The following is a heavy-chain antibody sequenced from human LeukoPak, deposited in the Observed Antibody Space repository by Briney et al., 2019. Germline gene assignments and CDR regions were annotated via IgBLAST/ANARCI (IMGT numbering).Heavy chain of an antibody. CDR1: GFTFSNVW. J-gene: IGHJ4*02. D-gene: IGHD3-10*01. CDR3: TPRITMVRGDFDY. V-gene: IGHV3-15*01. CDR2: IKAKTDGGTT. Sequence: GGSLRLSCAASGFTFSNVWMSWVRQAPGKGLEWVGRIKAKTDGGTTDYAAPVKGRFTISRDDSENTLYLQMNSLKTEDTAVYYCTPRITMVRGDFDYWGQGTLVTVSS.